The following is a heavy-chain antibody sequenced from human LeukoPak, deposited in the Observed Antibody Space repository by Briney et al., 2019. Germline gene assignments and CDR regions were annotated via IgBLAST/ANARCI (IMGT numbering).Heavy chain of an antibody. CDR1: GYTFTSYA. CDR3: ASVDRDGYNSFDY. CDR2: INTNTGNP. V-gene: IGHV7-4-1*02. D-gene: IGHD5-24*01. J-gene: IGHJ4*02. Sequence: ASVKVSCKASGYTFTSYAMNWVRQAPGQGLEWMGWINTNTGNPTNAQGFTGRFAFSLDTSVSTAYLQISSLKAEDTAVYYCASVDRDGYNSFDYWGQGTLVTVSP.